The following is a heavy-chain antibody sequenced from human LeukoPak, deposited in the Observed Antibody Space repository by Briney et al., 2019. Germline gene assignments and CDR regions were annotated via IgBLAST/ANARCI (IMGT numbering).Heavy chain of an antibody. Sequence: PGGSLRLSCAASGFTFSSYSMNWVRQGPWKGLVWVSRINGDASSTTYVDPVKGRFTISRDNAKNTLYLQMNSLRVEDTAVYYCARGPYSMDLWGQGTLVIVSS. CDR1: GFTFSSYS. CDR3: ARGPYSMDL. J-gene: IGHJ4*02. V-gene: IGHV3-74*03. CDR2: INGDASST. D-gene: IGHD4-11*01.